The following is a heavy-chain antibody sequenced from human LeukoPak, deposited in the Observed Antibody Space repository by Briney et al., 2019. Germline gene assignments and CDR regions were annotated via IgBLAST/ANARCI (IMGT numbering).Heavy chain of an antibody. CDR1: GYTFTSYG. V-gene: IGHV1-18*01. D-gene: IGHD2-2*01. J-gene: IGHJ3*02. CDR2: ISAYNGNT. Sequence: ASVKVSCKASGYTFTSYGISWVRQAPGQGLEWMGWISAYNGNTNYAQKLQGRVTMTTDTSTCTAYMELRSLRSDDTAVYYCAVSSTSCYVGICAFDIWGQGTMVTVSS. CDR3: AVSSTSCYVGICAFDI.